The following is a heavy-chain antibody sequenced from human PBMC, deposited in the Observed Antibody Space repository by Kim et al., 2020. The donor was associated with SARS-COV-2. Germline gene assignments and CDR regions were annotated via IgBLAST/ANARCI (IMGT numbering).Heavy chain of an antibody. D-gene: IGHD2-8*02. J-gene: IGHJ5*02. CDR1: GYTFSGYW. CDR2: ISCNSGAT. CDR3: ARDFDTYWSIDL. V-gene: IGHV1-46*01. Sequence: ASVKVSCKASGYTFSGYWMHWVRQAPGRGLEWMGIISCNSGATRYAQEFQDRVTFTRDTSTSTVHMELSSLTSEDTAVYYCARDFDTYWSIDLWGQGTLVTVSS.